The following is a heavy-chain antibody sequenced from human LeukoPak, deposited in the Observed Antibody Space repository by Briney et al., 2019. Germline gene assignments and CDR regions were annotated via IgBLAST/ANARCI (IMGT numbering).Heavy chain of an antibody. Sequence: SVKVSCKASGGTFSSYAISWVRQAPGQGLEWMGGIIPIFGTANYAQKFQGRVTITADESTSTAYMELRSLRSEDTAVYYCARDAVDIVVVPAATRVYYYGMDVWGQGTTVTVSS. J-gene: IGHJ6*02. CDR2: IIPIFGTA. V-gene: IGHV1-69*13. D-gene: IGHD2-2*03. CDR3: ARDAVDIVVVPAATRVYYYGMDV. CDR1: GGTFSSYA.